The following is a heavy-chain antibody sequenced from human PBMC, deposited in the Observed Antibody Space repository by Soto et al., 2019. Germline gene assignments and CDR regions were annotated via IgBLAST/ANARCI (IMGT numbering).Heavy chain of an antibody. CDR3: ASARHIGP. D-gene: IGHD2-21*01. Sequence: SLRLSCAASGFTFSNYWMSWVRQAPGKGLEWVANIKQDGSATNYVDSVKGRFTISRDNAENSLYLQMNSLRAEDTAVYYCASARHIGPWGQGTLVTVSS. J-gene: IGHJ5*02. V-gene: IGHV3-7*01. CDR2: IKQDGSAT. CDR1: GFTFSNYW.